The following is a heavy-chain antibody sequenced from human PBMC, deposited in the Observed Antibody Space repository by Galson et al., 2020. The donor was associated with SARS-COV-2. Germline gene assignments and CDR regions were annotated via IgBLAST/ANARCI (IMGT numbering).Heavy chain of an antibody. CDR1: GFTFDAHA. D-gene: IGHD5-12*01. CDR3: AKDRFSGYNFGYFDF. CDR2: ISWDSGSI. V-gene: IGHV3-9*01. J-gene: IGHJ2*01. Sequence: GGSLRLSCAASGFTFDAHAMHWVRQAPGKGPEWFSGISWDSGSIGYADSVKGRFTISRDNAKNSLYLHMNSLRAEDSALYYCAKDRFSGYNFGYFDFWGRGTLVSVAS.